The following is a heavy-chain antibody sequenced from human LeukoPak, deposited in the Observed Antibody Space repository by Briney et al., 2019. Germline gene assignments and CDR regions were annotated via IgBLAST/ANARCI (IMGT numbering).Heavy chain of an antibody. CDR2: ISPNTGGT. CDR1: GYTFTADY. Sequence: ASVKVSCKASGYTFTADYLHWVRQAPGQGLEWMGWISPNTGGTNYAQKFQGRVTMTRDTSISTAYMELSSLRSDDTAVYYCARWAVAGSVYWFDPWGQGTLVTVSS. J-gene: IGHJ5*02. V-gene: IGHV1-2*02. D-gene: IGHD6-19*01. CDR3: ARWAVAGSVYWFDP.